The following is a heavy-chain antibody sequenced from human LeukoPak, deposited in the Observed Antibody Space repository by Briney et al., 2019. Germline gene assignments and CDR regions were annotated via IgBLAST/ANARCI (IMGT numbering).Heavy chain of an antibody. CDR2: IKQDGGEK. CDR3: AAVWTTVTLELQDY. J-gene: IGHJ4*02. CDR1: GFTFSSYW. D-gene: IGHD4-11*01. V-gene: IGHV3-7*01. Sequence: GGSLRLSCAASGFTFSSYWMSWVRQAPGKGLEWVANIKQDGGEKYYVDSVKGRFTIFRDNAKNSLYLQMNSLRAEDTAVYYCAAVWTTVTLELQDYWGQGTLVTVSS.